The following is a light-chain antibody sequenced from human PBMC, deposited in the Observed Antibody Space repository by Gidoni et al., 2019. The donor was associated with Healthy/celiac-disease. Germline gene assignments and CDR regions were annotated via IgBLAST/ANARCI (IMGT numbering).Light chain of an antibody. CDR1: QRVSSY. J-gene: IGKJ1*01. CDR2: DAS. Sequence: EIVLTQSPATLSLSPGERATLSCRASQRVSSYLAWYQQKPGQAPRLLIYDASNRATGIPARFSGSGSGTDFTLTISRLEPEDFAVYYCQQRSNWSWTFXQXTKVEIK. CDR3: QQRSNWSWT. V-gene: IGKV3-11*01.